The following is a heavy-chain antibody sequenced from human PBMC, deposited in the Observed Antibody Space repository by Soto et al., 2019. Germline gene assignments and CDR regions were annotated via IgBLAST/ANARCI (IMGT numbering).Heavy chain of an antibody. D-gene: IGHD3-3*01. CDR3: ATGPFTIFGVVIDY. Sequence: GGSLRLSCAASGFTFSSYAMSWVRQAPGKGQEWVSAISGSGCSTYYADSVKGRFTISRDNSKNTLYLQMNSLRVEVTVVYYCATGPFTIFGVVIDYWGQGTLVTVSS. CDR1: GFTFSSYA. V-gene: IGHV3-23*01. CDR2: ISGSGCST. J-gene: IGHJ4*02.